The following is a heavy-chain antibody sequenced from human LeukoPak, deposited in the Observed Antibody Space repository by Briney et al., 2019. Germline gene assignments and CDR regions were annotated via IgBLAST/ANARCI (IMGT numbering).Heavy chain of an antibody. CDR2: ISSSSSYI. D-gene: IGHD4-11*01. J-gene: IGHJ6*03. CDR1: GFTFSSYW. Sequence: PGGSLRLSCAASGFTFSSYWMSWVRQAPGKGLEWVSSISSSSSYIYYADSVKGRFTISRDNAKNSLYLQMNSLRAEDTAVYYCARDRSGRDYSSGENYYYMDVWGKGTTVTVSS. CDR3: ARDRSGRDYSSGENYYYMDV. V-gene: IGHV3-21*01.